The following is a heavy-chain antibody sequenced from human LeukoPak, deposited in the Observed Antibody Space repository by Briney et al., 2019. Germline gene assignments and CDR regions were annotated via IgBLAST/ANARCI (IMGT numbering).Heavy chain of an antibody. CDR2: IKSKTDGGTT. D-gene: IGHD3-22*01. J-gene: IGHJ4*02. CDR3: TTVGFYYDSSPSGN. CDR1: GFTFSNAW. V-gene: IGHV3-15*01. Sequence: GGSLRLSCAASGFTFSNAWMSWVRQAPGKGLEWVGRIKSKTDGGTTVYAAPVKGRFIISRDDSKNTLYLQINSLKNEDTAVYYCTTVGFYYDSSPSGNWGQGTLVTVSS.